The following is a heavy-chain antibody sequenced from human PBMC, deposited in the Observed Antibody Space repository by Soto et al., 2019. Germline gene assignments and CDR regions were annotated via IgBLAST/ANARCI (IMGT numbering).Heavy chain of an antibody. CDR2: LSWKSGSM. CDR3: AKDIYDILTGYSRGDGLDL. V-gene: IGHV3-9*01. CDR1: GFKFDDYA. Sequence: EVQLVESGGDLVQPGRSLRLACTASGFKFDDYAMHWVRQAPGKGLEWVSGLSWKSGSMNYADSVKGRFTISRDNAKNSLYLQMKSLRSEDTALYYCAKDIYDILTGYSRGDGLDLWGHGTMVTVSS. D-gene: IGHD3-9*01. J-gene: IGHJ3*01.